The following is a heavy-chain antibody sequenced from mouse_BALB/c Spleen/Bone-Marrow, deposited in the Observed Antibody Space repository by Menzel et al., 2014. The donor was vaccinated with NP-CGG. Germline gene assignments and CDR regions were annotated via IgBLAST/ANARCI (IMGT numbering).Heavy chain of an antibody. J-gene: IGHJ4*01. V-gene: IGHV14-3*02. CDR3: ARWEYYAMDY. D-gene: IGHD4-1*01. Sequence: EVQLQQSGAELVKPGASVKVSCTASGFNIKDTYMHWVKQRPEQGLEWIGRIDPANGNTKYDPKFQGKATITADTSSNTAYLQLSSLTSEDTAVYYCARWEYYAMDYWCQGTSVTVSP. CDR2: IDPANGNT. CDR1: GFNIKDTY.